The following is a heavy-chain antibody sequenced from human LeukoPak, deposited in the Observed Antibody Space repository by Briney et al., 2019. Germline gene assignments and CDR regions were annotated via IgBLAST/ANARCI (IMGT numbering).Heavy chain of an antibody. Sequence: SETLSLTCAVSGYSISSGYYWGWIRQPPGKGLEWIGSMSHNRGTYYNPSLKSRVTISMDTSKNQFSLRLSSATAADTAVYYCASYYASGVSAYNYYGMDVWGKGTTVTVSS. CDR2: MSHNRGT. CDR1: GYSISSGYY. D-gene: IGHD3-10*01. V-gene: IGHV4-38-2*01. CDR3: ASYYASGVSAYNYYGMDV. J-gene: IGHJ6*04.